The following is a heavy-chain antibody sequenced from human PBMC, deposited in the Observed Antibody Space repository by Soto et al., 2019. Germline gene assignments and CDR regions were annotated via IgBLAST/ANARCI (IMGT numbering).Heavy chain of an antibody. Sequence: EVQLLESGGGLVQPGGSLRLSCAASGFTFSSYAMSWVRQAPGKGLEWVSAISGSGGSTYYADSVKGRFTISRDNSKKTLYLQMNSLRAEDTAVYYCAKDGWDYSNYGGFDYWGQGTLVTVSS. CDR1: GFTFSSYA. J-gene: IGHJ4*02. V-gene: IGHV3-23*01. CDR3: AKDGWDYSNYGGFDY. CDR2: ISGSGGST. D-gene: IGHD4-4*01.